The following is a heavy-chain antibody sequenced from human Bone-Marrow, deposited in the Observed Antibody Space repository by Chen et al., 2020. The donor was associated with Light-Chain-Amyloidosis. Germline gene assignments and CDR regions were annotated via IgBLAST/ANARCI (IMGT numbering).Heavy chain of an antibody. D-gene: IGHD3-9*01. Sequence: GASVKVSCKASGYTFTSYGISWVRQAPGQGLEWMGWISAYNGNTNYAQKLQGRVTMTTDTSTSTAYMELRSLRSDDTAVYYCAKDISYDDILPGYPADAFDIWGQGTMVTVSS. V-gene: IGHV1-18*01. CDR3: AKDISYDDILPGYPADAFDI. CDR2: ISAYNGNT. CDR1: GYTFTSYG. J-gene: IGHJ3*02.